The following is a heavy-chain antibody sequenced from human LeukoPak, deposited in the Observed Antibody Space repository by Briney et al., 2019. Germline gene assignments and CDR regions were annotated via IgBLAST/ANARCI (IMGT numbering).Heavy chain of an antibody. CDR3: AKEDPYYYYMDV. CDR2: ISSGGDIM. J-gene: IGHJ6*03. CDR1: GLRFSDYY. V-gene: IGHV3-11*04. Sequence: GGSLRLSCAASGLRFSDYYVSWIRQAPGKGLQWVSYISSGGDIMHYADSVKGRFTSSRDNSKNTLYLQMNSLRAEDTAVYYCAKEDPYYYYMDVWGKGTTVTVSS.